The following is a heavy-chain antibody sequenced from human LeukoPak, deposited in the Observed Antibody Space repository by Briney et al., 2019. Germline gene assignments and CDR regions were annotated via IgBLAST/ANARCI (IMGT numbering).Heavy chain of an antibody. CDR2: IYSGGST. V-gene: IGHV3-66*01. D-gene: IGHD4-17*01. J-gene: IGHJ4*02. CDR3: AKAGLEYGDYGYYFDS. CDR1: GFTVSSNY. Sequence: GGSLRLSCAASGFTVSSNYMSWVRQAPGKGLEWVSVIYSGGSTYYADSVKGRFTISRDNSKNTLYLQMNSLRGEDTAVYYCAKAGLEYGDYGYYFDSWGQGTLVTVSS.